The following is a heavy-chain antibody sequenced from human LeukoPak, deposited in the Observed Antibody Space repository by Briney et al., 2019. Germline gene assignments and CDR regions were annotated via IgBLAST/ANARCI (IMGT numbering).Heavy chain of an antibody. CDR2: ISFSSTYI. CDR3: ARGDTGMDV. J-gene: IGHJ6*04. CDR1: GFTFDTYS. D-gene: IGHD5-18*01. Sequence: GGSLRLSCAASGFTFDTYSMNWVRQAPGKGLEWVSSISFSSTYIYYADSVKGRFTISREDAENSLYLQMNSLRAEDTAVYYCARGDTGMDVWGKGTTVTISS. V-gene: IGHV3-21*01.